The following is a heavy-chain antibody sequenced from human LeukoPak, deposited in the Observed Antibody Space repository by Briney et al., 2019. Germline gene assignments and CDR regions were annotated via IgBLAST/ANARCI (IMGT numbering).Heavy chain of an antibody. Sequence: GESLKISCKGSGYRFTSYWIGWVRQMPGKGLEWMGIIYPGDSDTRYSPSFQGQVTISADKSISTAYLQWSSLKASDTAMYYCARLSSIAVATFDNWFDPWGQGTLVTVSS. V-gene: IGHV5-51*01. D-gene: IGHD5-12*01. J-gene: IGHJ5*02. CDR1: GYRFTSYW. CDR3: ARLSSIAVATFDNWFDP. CDR2: IYPGDSDT.